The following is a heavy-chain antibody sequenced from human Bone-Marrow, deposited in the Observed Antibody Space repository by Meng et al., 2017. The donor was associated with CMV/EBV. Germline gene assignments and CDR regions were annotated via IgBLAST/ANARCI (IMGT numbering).Heavy chain of an antibody. CDR1: GYNFKSHG. Sequence: ASVKVSCKASGYNFKSHGISWVRRAPGQGLEWMGWISANTGNTYYAQRFQGRITMTTDTSASTAYMELRSLRPDDSAVYYCARDSAFNYYDFWSGYYTGGLGMDVWGQGTTVTVSS. CDR2: ISANTGNT. D-gene: IGHD3-3*01. V-gene: IGHV1-18*01. J-gene: IGHJ6*02. CDR3: ARDSAFNYYDFWSGYYTGGLGMDV.